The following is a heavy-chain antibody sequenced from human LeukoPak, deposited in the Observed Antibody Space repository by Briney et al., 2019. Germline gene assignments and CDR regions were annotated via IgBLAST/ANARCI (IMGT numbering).Heavy chain of an antibody. CDR2: ISSSGGTI. Sequence: GGSLRLSCAASGFTFSSYEMNWVRQAPGKGLEWVSYISSSGGTIYYADSVKGRFTISRDNAKNSLYLQMNSLRAEDTAVYYCARVNGYGDSVYYYYYYMDVWGKGTTVTISS. V-gene: IGHV3-48*03. D-gene: IGHD4-17*01. J-gene: IGHJ6*03. CDR3: ARVNGYGDSVYYYYYYMDV. CDR1: GFTFSSYE.